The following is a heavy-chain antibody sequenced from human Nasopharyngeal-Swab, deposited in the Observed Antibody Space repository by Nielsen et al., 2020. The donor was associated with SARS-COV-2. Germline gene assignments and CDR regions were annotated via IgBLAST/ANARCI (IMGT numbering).Heavy chain of an antibody. Sequence: GGSLRLSCAASGFTFSDNYVSWSRQAPGTGLEWVSYISSSGSTIYYADSVKGRFTISRDNAKNSLYLQMNSLRAEDTAVYYCARNQEWYGDYVGWFDPWGPVTLVTVSS. V-gene: IGHV3-11*04. D-gene: IGHD4-17*01. CDR3: ARNQEWYGDYVGWFDP. J-gene: IGHJ5*02. CDR1: GFTFSDNY. CDR2: ISSSGSTI.